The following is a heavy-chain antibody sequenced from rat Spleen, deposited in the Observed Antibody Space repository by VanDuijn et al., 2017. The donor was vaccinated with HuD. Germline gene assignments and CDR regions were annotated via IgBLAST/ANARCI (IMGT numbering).Heavy chain of an antibody. CDR3: ARHRYNNWYVDF. D-gene: IGHD1-5*01. V-gene: IGHV5-7*01. Sequence: EVQLVESGGGLVQPGRSMKLSCAASGFTFSDCNLAWVRQAPKKGLEWVATINYDVSSTYYRDSVKGRFTISRDNSKRSLYLQMCSLRSEDKATYYCARHRYNNWYVDFWGPGTMVTVSS. J-gene: IGHJ1*01. CDR2: INYDVSST. CDR1: GFTFSDCN.